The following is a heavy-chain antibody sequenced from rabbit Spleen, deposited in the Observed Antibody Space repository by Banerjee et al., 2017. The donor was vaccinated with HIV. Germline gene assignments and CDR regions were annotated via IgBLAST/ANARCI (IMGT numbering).Heavy chain of an antibody. CDR2: VFTGSSGST. CDR3: ARTWGGASYGHGMDL. V-gene: IGHV1S45*01. CDR1: GLSFSSRYW. Sequence: QEQLEESGGRLVQPGGSLTLSCTASGLSFSSRYWISWVRQAPGKGLEWIADVFTGSSGSTYYASWAKGRFTISKTSSTTVTLQMTSLTAADTATYFCARTWGGASYGHGMDLWGQGTLVTVS. D-gene: IGHD4-1*01. J-gene: IGHJ6*01.